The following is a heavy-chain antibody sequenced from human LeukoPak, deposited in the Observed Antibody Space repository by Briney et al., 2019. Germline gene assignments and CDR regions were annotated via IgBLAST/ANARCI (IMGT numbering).Heavy chain of an antibody. J-gene: IGHJ4*02. CDR1: GGSISSGGYY. D-gene: IGHD5-18*01. CDR2: FYYSGST. V-gene: IGHV4-61*08. Sequence: SQTLSLTCTVSGGSISSGGYYWSWIRQPPGKGLEWIGYFYYSGSTSYNPSLKSRVTISVDTSKNQFSLKLSSVTAADTAVYYCARGQYSYVDYWGQGTLVTVSS. CDR3: ARGQYSYVDY.